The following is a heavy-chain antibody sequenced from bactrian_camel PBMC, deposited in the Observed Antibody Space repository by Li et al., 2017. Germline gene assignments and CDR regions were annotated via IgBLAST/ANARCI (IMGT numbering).Heavy chain of an antibody. CDR1: GFTFSFYD. V-gene: IGHV3S40*01. CDR3: VRDHEEGWSFGY. J-gene: IGHJ6*01. Sequence: DVQLVESGGVLVQPGGSLRLSCAASGFTFSFYDMNWVRQAPGNGLEWIAVVKGAGSTTYYSDSMKGRFTISRENARNTLYLQMISPKLEDTAVYYCVRDHEEGWSFGYWGQGTQVTV. CDR2: VKGAGSTT. D-gene: IGHD6*01.